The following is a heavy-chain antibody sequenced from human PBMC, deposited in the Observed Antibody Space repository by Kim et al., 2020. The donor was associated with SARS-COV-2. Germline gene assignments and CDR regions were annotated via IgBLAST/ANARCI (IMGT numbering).Heavy chain of an antibody. CDR2: IKQDGTDK. V-gene: IGHV3-7*01. J-gene: IGHJ4*02. D-gene: IGHD2-2*01. CDR3: ARWTSTSYY. Sequence: GGSLRLSCAASGFSLGDYWMNWVRQAPGKGLEWVANIKQDGTDKHYLDSVKGRFTISRDNAKNSLYLQMNSLRAEDTAVYYCARWTSTSYYWGQGTLVTV. CDR1: GFSLGDYW.